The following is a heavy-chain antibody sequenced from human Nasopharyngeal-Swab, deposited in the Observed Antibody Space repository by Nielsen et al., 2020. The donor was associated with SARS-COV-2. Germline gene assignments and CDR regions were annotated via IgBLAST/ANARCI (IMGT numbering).Heavy chain of an antibody. CDR3: ARDSTYYYDSSGSDGAFDI. J-gene: IGHJ3*02. Sequence: WVRQAPGQGLEWMGGIIPIFGTANYAQKFQGRATITADKSTSTAYMELSSLRSKDTAVYYCARDSTYYYDSSGSDGAFDIWGQGTMVTVSS. D-gene: IGHD3-22*01. CDR2: IIPIFGTA. V-gene: IGHV1-69*06.